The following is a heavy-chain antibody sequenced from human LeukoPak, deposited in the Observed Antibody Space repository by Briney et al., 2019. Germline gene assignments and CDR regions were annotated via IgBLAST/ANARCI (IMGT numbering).Heavy chain of an antibody. J-gene: IGHJ4*02. CDR2: IYYSGST. CDR1: GGSISSSSYY. Sequence: PSETLSLTCSVSGGSISSSSYYWGWIRQPPGKGLEWIGSIYYSGSTLYNPSLKSRVTISVDTSKNQFSLKLSSVTAADTAVYYCARQSSGTPFNYWGQGTLVTVSS. CDR3: ARQSSGTPFNY. D-gene: IGHD3-10*01. V-gene: IGHV4-39*01.